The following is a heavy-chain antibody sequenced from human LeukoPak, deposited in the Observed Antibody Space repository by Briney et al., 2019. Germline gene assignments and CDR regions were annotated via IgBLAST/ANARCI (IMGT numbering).Heavy chain of an antibody. CDR3: ARSSMAVAGTLDY. V-gene: IGHV3-64*01. Sequence: GGSLRLSCAASGFSFSSYPMHWVRQAPGKGLEYVSAITSNGDSTYYANSVKGRFTVSRDNSKNTVYLEMNSLRAEDTAVYYCARSSMAVAGTLDYWGQGTLVTVSS. CDR2: ITSNGDST. J-gene: IGHJ4*02. D-gene: IGHD6-19*01. CDR1: GFSFSSYP.